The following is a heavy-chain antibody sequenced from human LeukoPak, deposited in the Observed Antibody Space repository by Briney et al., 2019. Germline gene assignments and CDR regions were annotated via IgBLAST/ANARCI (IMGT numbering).Heavy chain of an antibody. V-gene: IGHV3-23*01. D-gene: IGHD6-25*01. CDR2: ISIDGGRA. CDR1: GFTFGSYA. J-gene: IGHJ6*03. CDR3: ARKGIGSSRYQNMDV. Sequence: GGSLRLSCAASGFTFGSYAMSWVRQAPGKGPEWVSTISIDGGRAYYADSVKGRFTVSGDTSKNTLYLQMNSLRAEDTALYYCARKGIGSSRYQNMDVWGKGTTVTVSS.